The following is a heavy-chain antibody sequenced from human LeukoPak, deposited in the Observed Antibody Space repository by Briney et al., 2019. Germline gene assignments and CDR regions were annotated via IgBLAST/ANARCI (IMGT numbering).Heavy chain of an antibody. Sequence: SETLSLTCAVYGGSFSGYYWSWIRQPPGKGLEWIGEINHSGSTNYNPSLKSRVTMSVDTSKNQFSLKLSSVTAADTAVYYCASTLVAWEDYFDYWGQGTLVTVSS. V-gene: IGHV4-34*01. J-gene: IGHJ4*02. CDR2: INHSGST. CDR1: GGSFSGYY. CDR3: ASTLVAWEDYFDY. D-gene: IGHD5-12*01.